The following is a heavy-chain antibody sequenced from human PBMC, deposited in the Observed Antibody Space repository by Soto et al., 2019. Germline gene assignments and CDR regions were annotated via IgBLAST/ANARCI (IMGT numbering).Heavy chain of an antibody. J-gene: IGHJ6*02. D-gene: IGHD3-10*01. Sequence: PGGSLRLSCSASGFTFSSYAMHWVRQAPGKGLEYVSAISSNGGSTYYADSVKGRFTISRDNSKNTLYLQMSSLRAEDTAVYYCVKGSSMVRGVTYYYYGMDVWGQGTTVTVSS. CDR1: GFTFSSYA. CDR2: ISSNGGST. CDR3: VKGSSMVRGVTYYYYGMDV. V-gene: IGHV3-64D*06.